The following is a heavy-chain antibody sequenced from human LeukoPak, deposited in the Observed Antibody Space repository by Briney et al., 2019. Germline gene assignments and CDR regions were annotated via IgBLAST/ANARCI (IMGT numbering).Heavy chain of an antibody. CDR3: ARDEVAYYDSSGSLSDY. D-gene: IGHD3-22*01. V-gene: IGHV1-46*01. CDR2: INPSGGST. Sequence: ASVKGSCKASGYTFTSYYMHWVRQAPGQGLEWMGIINPSGGSTSYAQKFQGRVTMTRDTSTSTVYMELSSLRSEDTAVYYCARDEVAYYDSSGSLSDYWGQGTLVTVSP. J-gene: IGHJ4*02. CDR1: GYTFTSYY.